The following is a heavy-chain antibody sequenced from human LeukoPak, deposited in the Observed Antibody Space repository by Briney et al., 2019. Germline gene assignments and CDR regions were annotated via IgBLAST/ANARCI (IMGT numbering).Heavy chain of an antibody. V-gene: IGHV4-4*07. J-gene: IGHJ4*02. Sequence: AETLSLTCSVSGGSITSYYWSWIRQPPGKGLEWIGRIYTSGSNNYNPSLKSRVTMSVDTSKNQFSLKLSSVTAADTVVYYCARAPYGDYPFDYWGQGTLVTVSS. CDR2: IYTSGSN. CDR3: ARAPYGDYPFDY. D-gene: IGHD4-17*01. CDR1: GGSITSYY.